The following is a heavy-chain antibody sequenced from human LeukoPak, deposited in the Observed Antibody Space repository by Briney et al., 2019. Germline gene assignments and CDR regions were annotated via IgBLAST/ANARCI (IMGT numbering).Heavy chain of an antibody. J-gene: IGHJ4*02. CDR1: GFTFSSYW. Sequence: GSLRLSCAASGFTFSSYWTHWVRQAPGEGLVWVSSLNTDGHNTNYADSVKGRFTISRDNAKNMLYLQMNSLRVEDTAVYFCVRQRQNYFDSWGQGTLVTVSS. V-gene: IGHV3-74*01. CDR2: LNTDGHNT. CDR3: VRQRQNYFDS. D-gene: IGHD6-25*01.